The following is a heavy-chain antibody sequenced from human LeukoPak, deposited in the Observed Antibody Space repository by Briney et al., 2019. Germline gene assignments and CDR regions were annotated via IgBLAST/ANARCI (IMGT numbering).Heavy chain of an antibody. J-gene: IGHJ3*02. CDR1: GYSFTSYW. Sequence: GESLKISCKGSGYSFTSYWIGWVRQMPGKGLEWMGIIYPGDSDTRYRPSFQGQATISADKSISTACLQWSSLKASDTAMYYCARLSLEHDAFDIWGQGTMVTVSS. D-gene: IGHD1/OR15-1a*01. V-gene: IGHV5-51*01. CDR2: IYPGDSDT. CDR3: ARLSLEHDAFDI.